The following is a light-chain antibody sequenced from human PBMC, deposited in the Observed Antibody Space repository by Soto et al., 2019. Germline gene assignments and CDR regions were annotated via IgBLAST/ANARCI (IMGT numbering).Light chain of an antibody. CDR1: QTISTW. CDR3: QQYTNTNNPWM. V-gene: IGKV1-5*01. Sequence: DIQVTQSPPTLSASVGDRVTITCRASQTISTWMDWYQQKPGKAPKLLVYDASTLQSGVASRFSGSGSGTEFTLIISGLQPADSATYYCQQYTNTNNPWMFGQGTKVEI. CDR2: DAS. J-gene: IGKJ1*01.